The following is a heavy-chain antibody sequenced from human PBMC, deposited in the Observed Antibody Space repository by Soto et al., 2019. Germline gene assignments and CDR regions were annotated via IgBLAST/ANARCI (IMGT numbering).Heavy chain of an antibody. CDR1: GFTFSSYA. D-gene: IGHD3-22*01. J-gene: IGHJ4*02. V-gene: IGHV3-23*01. CDR3: ALAADWDYYYDSSGCH. CDR2: ISGSGGST. Sequence: GGSLRLSCAASGFTFSSYAMSWVRQAPGKGLEWVSAISGSGGSTYYADSVKGRFTISRDNSKNTLYLQMNSLRAEDTAVYYCALAADWDYYYDSSGCHWGQGTLVTVSS.